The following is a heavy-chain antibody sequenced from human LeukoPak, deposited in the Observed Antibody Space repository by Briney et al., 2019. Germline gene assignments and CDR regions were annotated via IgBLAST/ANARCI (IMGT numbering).Heavy chain of an antibody. CDR1: GFIFRSYL. V-gene: IGHV3-7*01. Sequence: GGSLRLSCVASGFIFRSYLIAWVRHAPGKGLECGANIKYDGTHKFYADSVKGRFTISRDNAKNSLFLEMNSLRADDTAVYFCASSHDSSGNDWGQGTLVAVSS. J-gene: IGHJ4*02. D-gene: IGHD3-22*01. CDR2: IKYDGTHK. CDR3: ASSHDSSGND.